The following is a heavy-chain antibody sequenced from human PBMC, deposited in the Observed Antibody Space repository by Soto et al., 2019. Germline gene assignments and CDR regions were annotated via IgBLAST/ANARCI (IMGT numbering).Heavy chain of an antibody. CDR2: IKSKTDGGTT. Sequence: GGSLRLSCAASGFTFSNAWMNWVHQAPGKGLEWVGRIKSKTDGGTTDYAAPVKGRFTISRDDSKNTLYLQMNSLKTEDTAVYYCTTDSWVVVAATPNYYYGMDVWGQGTTVTVSS. CDR3: TTDSWVVVAATPNYYYGMDV. J-gene: IGHJ6*02. CDR1: GFTFSNAW. D-gene: IGHD2-15*01. V-gene: IGHV3-15*07.